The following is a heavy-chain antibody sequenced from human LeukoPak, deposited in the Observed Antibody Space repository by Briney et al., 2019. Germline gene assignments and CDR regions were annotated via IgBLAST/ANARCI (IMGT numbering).Heavy chain of an antibody. J-gene: IGHJ4*02. CDR2: IYYSGST. D-gene: IGHD2-2*01. Sequence: SETLSLTCTVSGGSISSYYWSWIRQPPGKGLEWIGYIYYSGSTNYNPSLKGRVTISVDTSKNQFSLKLSSVTAADTAVYYCAREGRVPAAFDYWGQGTLVTVSS. V-gene: IGHV4-59*01. CDR1: GGSISSYY. CDR3: AREGRVPAAFDY.